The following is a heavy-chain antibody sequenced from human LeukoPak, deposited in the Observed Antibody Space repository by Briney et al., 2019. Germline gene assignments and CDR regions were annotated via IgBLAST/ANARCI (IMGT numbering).Heavy chain of an antibody. CDR2: IQPDGSEG. CDR1: GFTFSSYW. J-gene: IGHJ5*02. CDR3: ASQSFAKFDP. Sequence: GGSLRLSCAASGFTFSSYWMSWVRQAPGKGLEWVGNIQPDGSEGYPVDSVKGRFTISRDNARNSLFLQMNSLRVEDTAVYYCASQSFAKFDPWGQGTLVIVSS. D-gene: IGHD3-16*01. V-gene: IGHV3-7*01.